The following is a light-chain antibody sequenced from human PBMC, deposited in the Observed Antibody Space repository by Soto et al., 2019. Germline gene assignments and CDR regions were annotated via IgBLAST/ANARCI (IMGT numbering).Light chain of an antibody. Sequence: EIVLTQSPGTLSLYPGERATLSCRASQSVSSSYLAWYQQKPGQAPRLLIYGASSRATGIPDRFSGSGSGTDFTLTISRLEPEDFAVYYCQQYGNSPNTFGPGTKVDIK. CDR3: QQYGNSPNT. V-gene: IGKV3-20*01. J-gene: IGKJ3*01. CDR2: GAS. CDR1: QSVSSSY.